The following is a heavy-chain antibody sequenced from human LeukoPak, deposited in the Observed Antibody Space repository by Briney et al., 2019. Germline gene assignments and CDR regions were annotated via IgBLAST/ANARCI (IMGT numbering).Heavy chain of an antibody. J-gene: IGHJ4*02. CDR2: INDSGSV. D-gene: IGHD2-15*01. Sequence: SETLSLTCAVYGGSFSGYYWSWIRRPPGKGLEWIGEINDSGSVNCNPSLKNRVTLSVDTSKNQFSLRLSSVAAADTAVYYCARRLVDSGASQVSDDWGQGTLVTVSS. CDR3: ARRLVDSGASQVSDD. CDR1: GGSFSGYY. V-gene: IGHV4-34*01.